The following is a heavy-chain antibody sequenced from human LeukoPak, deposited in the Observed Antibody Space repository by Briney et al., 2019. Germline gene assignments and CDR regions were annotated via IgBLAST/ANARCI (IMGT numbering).Heavy chain of an antibody. CDR2: ISYDGSDK. D-gene: IGHD2-15*01. Sequence: GRSLRLSCAASGFTISTYGMHWVRQAPGKGLEWVALISYDGSDKYYADSVKGRFTISRDNAMNSLYLQMNSLRAEDTAVYYCARDVGYCSGGSCSLGAFDIWGQGTMVTVSS. CDR1: GFTISTYG. V-gene: IGHV3-30*03. CDR3: ARDVGYCSGGSCSLGAFDI. J-gene: IGHJ3*02.